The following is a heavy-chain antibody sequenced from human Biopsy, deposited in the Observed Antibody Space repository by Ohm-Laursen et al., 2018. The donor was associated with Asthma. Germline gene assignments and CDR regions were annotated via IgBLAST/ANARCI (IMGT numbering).Heavy chain of an antibody. D-gene: IGHD3-10*01. Sequence: SVKVSCNASGYTFTSYYIHWVRQAPGQGLEWMGWIRPHTGDTNYAQMLRGRVTMTTDTSTSTAYMELRGLRSDDTAVYYCARDPGGFDPWGQGTLVTVSS. CDR3: ARDPGGFDP. V-gene: IGHV1-18*04. CDR2: IRPHTGDT. J-gene: IGHJ5*02. CDR1: GYTFTSYY.